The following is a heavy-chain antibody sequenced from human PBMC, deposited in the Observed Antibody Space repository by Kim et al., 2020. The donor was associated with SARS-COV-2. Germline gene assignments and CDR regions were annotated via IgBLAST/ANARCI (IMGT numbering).Heavy chain of an antibody. Sequence: ASVKVSCKASGYTFTGYYMHWVRQAPGKGLEWMGWINPNSGGTNYAQKFQGRVTMTRDTSISTAYMELSRLRSDDTAVYYCARDVEWFGDQLGYWGQGTLVTVSS. D-gene: IGHD3-10*01. J-gene: IGHJ4*02. CDR1: GYTFTGYY. V-gene: IGHV1-2*02. CDR2: INPNSGGT. CDR3: ARDVEWFGDQLGY.